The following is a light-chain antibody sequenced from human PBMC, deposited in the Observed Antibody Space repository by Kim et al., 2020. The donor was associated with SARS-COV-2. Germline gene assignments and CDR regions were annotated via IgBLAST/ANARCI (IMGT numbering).Light chain of an antibody. J-gene: IGLJ2*01. CDR3: SSYAGSNILV. CDR1: SSDVGAYNY. Sequence: QSALTQPPSASGSPGQSVTISCTGTSSDVGAYNYVSWYQQHPGKAPKLMIYEVIKRPSGVPDRFSGSKSGNTASLTVSGLQAEDEADYYCSSYAGSNILVFGGRTQLTVL. V-gene: IGLV2-8*01. CDR2: EVI.